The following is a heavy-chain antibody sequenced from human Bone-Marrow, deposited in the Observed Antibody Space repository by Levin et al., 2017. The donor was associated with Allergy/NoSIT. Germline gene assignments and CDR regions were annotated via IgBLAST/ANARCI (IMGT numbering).Heavy chain of an antibody. J-gene: IGHJ4*02. V-gene: IGHV4-39*01. Sequence: SETLSLTCTVSGGSISSGSYYWGWIRQPPGKGLEWIGSMYYSGSTYYNPSLKSRVTISVDTSKNQFSLKLSSVTAADTAVYYCARQYYGSGSYWAFDYWGQGTLVTVSS. CDR3: ARQYYGSGSYWAFDY. CDR2: MYYSGST. D-gene: IGHD3-10*01. CDR1: GGSISSGSYY.